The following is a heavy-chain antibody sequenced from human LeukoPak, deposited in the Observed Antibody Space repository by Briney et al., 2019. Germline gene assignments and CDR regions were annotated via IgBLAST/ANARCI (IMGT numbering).Heavy chain of an antibody. CDR2: IIPIFGTA. CDR1: GYTFTNYG. Sequence: GASVKVSCKASGYTFTNYGISWVRQAPGQGLEWMGGIIPIFGTANYAQKFQGRVTITADKSTSTAYMELSSLRSEDTAVYYCASRISSGYFPDAFDIWGQGTMVTVSS. V-gene: IGHV1-69*06. J-gene: IGHJ3*02. D-gene: IGHD3-22*01. CDR3: ASRISSGYFPDAFDI.